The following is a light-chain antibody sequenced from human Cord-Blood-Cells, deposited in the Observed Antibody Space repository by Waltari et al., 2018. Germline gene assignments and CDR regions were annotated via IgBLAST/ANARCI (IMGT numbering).Light chain of an antibody. CDR3: QHSYSTPYT. Sequence: DIQMTQSPSSLSASVGDRVTITCRASQSISSYLNWYQQKPGKAPKLLIYAAPSLQSWVPSRFSGSGSGTDFTLTISSLQPEDFATYYCQHSYSTPYTFGQGTKLEIK. V-gene: IGKV1-39*01. CDR1: QSISSY. J-gene: IGKJ2*01. CDR2: AAP.